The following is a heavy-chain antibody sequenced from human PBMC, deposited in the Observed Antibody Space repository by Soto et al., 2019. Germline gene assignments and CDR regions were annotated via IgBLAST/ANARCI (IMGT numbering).Heavy chain of an antibody. CDR3: ARRGSGSYFDY. J-gene: IGHJ4*02. D-gene: IGHD1-26*01. V-gene: IGHV3-23*01. CDR2: ISGSGGST. CDR1: GFTFSSYA. Sequence: EVQLLESGGGLVQPGGSLRLSCAASGFTFSSYAMRWVRQAPGKGLEWVSAISGSGGSTYYEDSVKGRFTIPTDNSKNTLYLKMNSLRGEDTAVYYCARRGSGSYFDYWGQGTLVTVSS.